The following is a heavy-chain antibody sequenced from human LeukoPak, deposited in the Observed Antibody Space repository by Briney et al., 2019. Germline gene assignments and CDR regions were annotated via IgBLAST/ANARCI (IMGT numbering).Heavy chain of an antibody. CDR3: ASFGVVLFDY. V-gene: IGHV4-59*05. Sequence: SETLSLTCTVSGGSISSYYWSWIRQPPGKGLEWIGSIYYSGSTYHNPSLKSRVTISVDASKNQFSLKLSSVTAADTAVYYCASFGVVLFDYWGQGTLVTVSS. CDR2: IYYSGST. D-gene: IGHD3-3*01. CDR1: GGSISSYY. J-gene: IGHJ4*02.